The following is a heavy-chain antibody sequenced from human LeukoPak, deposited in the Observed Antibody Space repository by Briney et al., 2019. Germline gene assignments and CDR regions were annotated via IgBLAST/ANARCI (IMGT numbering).Heavy chain of an antibody. Sequence: VASVRVSCKASGYTFTSYGISWVRQAPGQGLEWMGWISAYNGNTNYAQKLQGRVTMTTDTSTSTAYMELRSLRSDDTAVYYCARDRMLRYFDWTSEYYFDYWGQGTLVTVSS. CDR3: ARDRMLRYFDWTSEYYFDY. CDR1: GYTFTSYG. V-gene: IGHV1-18*01. D-gene: IGHD3-9*01. J-gene: IGHJ4*02. CDR2: ISAYNGNT.